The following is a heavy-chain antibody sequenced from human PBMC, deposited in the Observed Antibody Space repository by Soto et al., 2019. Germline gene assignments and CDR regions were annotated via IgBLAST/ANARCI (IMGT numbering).Heavy chain of an antibody. J-gene: IGHJ4*02. V-gene: IGHV1-69*19. CDR3: AREVQVHTPAFVC. CDR1: GGTFNTYA. Sequence: QVQLVQSGAEMKKPGSSVKVSCQSSGGTFNTYAMNWVRQAPGQGPEWMGDISPMFGAANYAPKFQGRVTITADEPTGTSYMQLSSLSSEDTALYFCAREVQVHTPAFVCWGQGTLVTVSS. CDR2: ISPMFGAA. D-gene: IGHD3-10*01.